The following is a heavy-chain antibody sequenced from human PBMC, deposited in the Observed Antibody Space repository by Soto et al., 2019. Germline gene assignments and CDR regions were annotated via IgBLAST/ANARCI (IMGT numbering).Heavy chain of an antibody. CDR2: IFYSGST. V-gene: IGHV4-39*01. CDR3: ACFFSGRYRYSFYYYGMDV. J-gene: IGHJ6*02. CDR1: AGFTSRNRYY. D-gene: IGHD5-18*01. Sequence: EKLPHPCSGSAGFTSRNRYYVGWIRQHPGKGLEWIGSIFYSGSTYYNPSLKSRVTISVDTSKNQFSLKLSSVTAADTAVYYCACFFSGRYRYSFYYYGMDVWVQWSMV.